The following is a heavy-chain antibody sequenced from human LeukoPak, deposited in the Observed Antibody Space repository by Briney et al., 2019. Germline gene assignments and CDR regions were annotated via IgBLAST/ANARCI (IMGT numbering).Heavy chain of an antibody. J-gene: IGHJ4*02. V-gene: IGHV4-39*07. D-gene: IGHD1-1*01. CDR1: GGSISSSSYY. CDR2: IYYSGST. CDR3: ARVTTGTTTSYFDY. Sequence: SETLSLTCTVSGGSISSSSYYWGWIRQPPGKGPEWIGSIYYSGSTYYNPSLKSRVTISVDTSKNQFSLKLSSVTAADTAVYYCARVTTGTTTSYFDYWGQGTLVTVSS.